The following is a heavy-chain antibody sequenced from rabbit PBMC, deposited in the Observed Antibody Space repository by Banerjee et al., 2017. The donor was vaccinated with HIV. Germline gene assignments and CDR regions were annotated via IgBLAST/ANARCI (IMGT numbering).Heavy chain of an antibody. CDR3: ARGVVGGGGNWGL. CDR1: GFSFSSSYY. Sequence: QEQLVESGGGLVQPEGSLTLTCTASGFSFSSSYYVCWVRQAPGKGLEWIACIYVSTSAYYATWAKGRFTISKPSSTTVTLQMTSLTAADTATYFCARGVVGGGGNWGLWGPGTLVTVS. D-gene: IGHD1-1*01. V-gene: IGHV1S45*01. J-gene: IGHJ4*01. CDR2: IYVSTSA.